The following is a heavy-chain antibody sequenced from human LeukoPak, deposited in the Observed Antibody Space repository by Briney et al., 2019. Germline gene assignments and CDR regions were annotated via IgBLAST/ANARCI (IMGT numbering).Heavy chain of an antibody. J-gene: IGHJ4*02. CDR3: ARGLYRYSSSFLTY. D-gene: IGHD6-6*01. Sequence: SETLSLTCTVSGGSISSSSYYWGWIRQPPGKGLEWIGSIYYSGSTYYNPSLKSRVTISVDTSKNQFSLKLSSVTAADTAVYYCARGLYRYSSSFLTYWGQGTLVTVSS. CDR1: GGSISSSSYY. V-gene: IGHV4-39*07. CDR2: IYYSGST.